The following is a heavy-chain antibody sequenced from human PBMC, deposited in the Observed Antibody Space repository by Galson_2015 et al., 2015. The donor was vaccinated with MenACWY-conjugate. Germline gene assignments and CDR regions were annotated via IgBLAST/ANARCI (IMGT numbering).Heavy chain of an antibody. CDR2: ISTGSSTA. Sequence: SLRLSCAASGFTFSSFSMKWVRQAPGKGLEWISYISTGSSTAYYADSVKGRFTISRDNSKNTLYLQMSSLRAEDTAVYFCAKNSHDFGDSGIDYWGQGTLVSVSS. CDR1: GFTFSSFS. CDR3: AKNSHDFGDSGIDY. D-gene: IGHD4-17*01. V-gene: IGHV3-48*01. J-gene: IGHJ4*02.